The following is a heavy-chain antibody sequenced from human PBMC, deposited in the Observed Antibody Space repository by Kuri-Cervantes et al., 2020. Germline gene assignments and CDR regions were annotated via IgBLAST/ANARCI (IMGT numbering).Heavy chain of an antibody. CDR3: ARDKGVAFDI. V-gene: IGHV3-30-3*01. Sequence: LPLTCAASGFTFSSYAMHWVRQAPGKGLEWVAVISYDGSNKYYADSVKGRFTISRDNSKNTLYLQMNSLRAEDTAVYYCARDKGVAFDIWGQGTMVTVSS. CDR2: ISYDGSNK. CDR1: GFTFSSYA. J-gene: IGHJ3*02. D-gene: IGHD3-3*01.